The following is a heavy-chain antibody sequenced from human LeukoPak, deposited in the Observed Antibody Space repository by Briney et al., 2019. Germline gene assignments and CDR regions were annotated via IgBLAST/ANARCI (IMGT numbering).Heavy chain of an antibody. V-gene: IGHV3-20*04. Sequence: GGSLRLSCAASGFTFDDYGMSWVRHAPGKGLEWVSGINWNGGSTGYADSVKGRFTISRDNAKNSLYLQMNSLRAEDTALYYCARAVYGSGSYYNVDYWGQGTLVTVSS. CDR1: GFTFDDYG. CDR3: ARAVYGSGSYYNVDY. J-gene: IGHJ4*02. D-gene: IGHD3-10*01. CDR2: INWNGGST.